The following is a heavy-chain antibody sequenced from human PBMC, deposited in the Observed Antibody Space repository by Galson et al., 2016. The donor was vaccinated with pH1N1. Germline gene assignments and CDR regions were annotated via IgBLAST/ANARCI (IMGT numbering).Heavy chain of an antibody. J-gene: IGHJ3*01. CDR3: ARDHFGWAFDV. CDR1: GFPFSHYY. D-gene: IGHD3-10*01. V-gene: IGHV3-11*01. CDR2: ISGSDTTI. Sequence: SLRLSCAASGFPFSHYYMGWIRQAPGKGLEWISDISGSDTTIYYADSVRGRFTISRDNAQNSLYLHMNSLRAEDTAVYYCARDHFGWAFDVWGQGTMVTVSP.